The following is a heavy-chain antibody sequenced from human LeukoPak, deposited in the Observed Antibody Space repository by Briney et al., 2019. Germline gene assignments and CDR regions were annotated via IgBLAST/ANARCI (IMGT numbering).Heavy chain of an antibody. D-gene: IGHD6-19*01. V-gene: IGHV3-66*01. CDR1: GFTVSSNY. CDR3: ASGSGWYRIDY. J-gene: IGHJ4*02. CDR2: IYSGGTT. Sequence: EGSLRLSCAASGFTVSSNYMSWVRQAPGKGLEWVSLIYSGGTTYYADSVTGRFTISRDNSKNTVYLQMSSLRAEDTAVYFCASGSGWYRIDYWGQGTLVTVSS.